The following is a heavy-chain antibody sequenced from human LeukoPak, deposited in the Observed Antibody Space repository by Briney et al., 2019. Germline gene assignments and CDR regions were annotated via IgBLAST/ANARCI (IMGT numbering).Heavy chain of an antibody. Sequence: GASVKVSCKASGYTFTSYDINWVRQATGQGLEWMGWMNPNSGNTGYAQKFQGRVTMTRNTSISTAHMELSSLRSEDTAVYYCARGGYSSSWYGDWFDPWGQGTLVTVSS. CDR1: GYTFTSYD. CDR3: ARGGYSSSWYGDWFDP. V-gene: IGHV1-8*01. D-gene: IGHD6-13*01. J-gene: IGHJ5*02. CDR2: MNPNSGNT.